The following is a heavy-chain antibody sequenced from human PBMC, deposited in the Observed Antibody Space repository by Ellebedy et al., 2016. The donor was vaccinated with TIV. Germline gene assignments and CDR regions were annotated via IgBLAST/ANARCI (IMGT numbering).Heavy chain of an antibody. CDR3: TRDVAVKAKRD. D-gene: IGHD3-10*01. V-gene: IGHV3-11*01. CDR1: GFSFGDYY. J-gene: IGHJ4*02. Sequence: PGGSLRLSCAASGFSFGDYYMSWIRQAPGKGLEWVSYISNSGSTIYYADSVKGRFTISRDNAKKSLYLQMNSLRAEDTAVYYCTRDVAVKAKRDWGQGTLVTVSS. CDR2: ISNSGSTI.